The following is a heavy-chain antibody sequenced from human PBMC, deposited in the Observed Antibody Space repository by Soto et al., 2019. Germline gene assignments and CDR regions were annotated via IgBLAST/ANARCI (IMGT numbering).Heavy chain of an antibody. CDR2: IYYSGST. CDR3: ARDSRQQLVPNWFDP. V-gene: IGHV4-39*07. Sequence: SETLSLTCTVSGDSISSSSYYWGWIRQPPGKGLEWIGSIYYSGSTYYNPSLKSRVTISVDTSKNQFSLKLSSVTAADTAVYYCARDSRQQLVPNWFDPWGQGTLVTVSS. D-gene: IGHD6-13*01. CDR1: GDSISSSSYY. J-gene: IGHJ5*02.